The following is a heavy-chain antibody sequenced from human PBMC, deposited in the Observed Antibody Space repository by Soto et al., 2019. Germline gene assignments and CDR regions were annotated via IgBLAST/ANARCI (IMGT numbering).Heavy chain of an antibody. CDR1: GYTFTSYD. J-gene: IGHJ6*03. Sequence: ASVKVSCKASGYTFTSYDINWVRQATGQGLEWMGWMNPNSGNTGYAQKFQGRVTMTRNTSISTAYMELSSLRSEDTAVYYCARVAGGYDFGYYYYYMDVWGKGTTVTVSS. D-gene: IGHD5-12*01. V-gene: IGHV1-8*01. CDR2: MNPNSGNT. CDR3: ARVAGGYDFGYYYYYMDV.